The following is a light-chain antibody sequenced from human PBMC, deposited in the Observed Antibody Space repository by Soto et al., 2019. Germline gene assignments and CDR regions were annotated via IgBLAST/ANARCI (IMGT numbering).Light chain of an antibody. CDR3: QQYNNWWT. CDR1: QSVDSN. CDR2: GAS. Sequence: IVMTQSPATLSVSPGERATLSCRASQSVDSNLAWYQQKPGQAPRLLIYGASTRATGISARFSGSGSGTEFTLTISSLQSEDFGVYYCQQYNNWWTFGQGTKV. J-gene: IGKJ1*01. V-gene: IGKV3-15*01.